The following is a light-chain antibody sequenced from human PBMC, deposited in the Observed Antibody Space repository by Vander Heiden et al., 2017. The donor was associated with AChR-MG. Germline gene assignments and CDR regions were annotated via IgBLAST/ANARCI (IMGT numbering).Light chain of an antibody. J-gene: IGKJ5*01. CDR3: QQSHSTSIT. V-gene: IGKV1-39*01. CDR1: QSIRKN. CDR2: TAS. Sequence: DIQMTQSPSSLSASVGDRVSITCRASQSIRKNLNWYQQKPGKAPKLLIYTASTLQSGVPSRFNGSGSGTDFTLTINSLQPEDFATYYCQQSHSTSITFGQGTRLDTK.